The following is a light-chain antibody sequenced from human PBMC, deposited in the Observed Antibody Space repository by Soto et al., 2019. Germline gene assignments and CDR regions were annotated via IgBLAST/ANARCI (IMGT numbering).Light chain of an antibody. CDR2: AAS. CDR1: QGISNY. J-gene: IGKJ3*01. Sequence: DIQMTQSPSSLSASVGDRVTITCRASQGISNYLAWYQQKPGKVPKLLIYAASTLQSGVPSRFSGSGSGTDFTLTISSLKPEDVATYYCQKYNSAPWTFGPGTKVDIK. V-gene: IGKV1-27*01. CDR3: QKYNSAPWT.